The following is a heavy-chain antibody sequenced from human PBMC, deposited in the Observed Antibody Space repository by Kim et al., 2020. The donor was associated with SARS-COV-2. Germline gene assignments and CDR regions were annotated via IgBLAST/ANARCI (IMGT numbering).Heavy chain of an antibody. V-gene: IGHV3-13*01. CDR1: GFTFSRHD. D-gene: IGHD2-2*01. Sequence: GGSLRLSCAASGFTFSRHDMHWVRQVTGRRLEWVSGIDTAGGTYYPGSVKDRFTISRENAENSLYLQMNNLGAGDTAVYYCAREIPTPDNWYFDLWGRGTLVTVSS. CDR3: AREIPTPDNWYFDL. J-gene: IGHJ2*01. CDR2: IDTAGGT.